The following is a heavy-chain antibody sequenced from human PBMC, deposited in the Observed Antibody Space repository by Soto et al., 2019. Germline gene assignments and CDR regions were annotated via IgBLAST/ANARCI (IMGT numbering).Heavy chain of an antibody. J-gene: IGHJ6*02. CDR1: GYTFTSYG. CDR2: ISAYNGNT. CDR3: ARDLRDPSGYNIRGDYGMDV. V-gene: IGHV1-18*04. D-gene: IGHD3-3*01. Sequence: ASVKVSCKASGYTFTSYGISWVRQAPGQGLEWMGWISAYNGNTNYAQKLQGRVTMTTDTPTSTAYMELRSLRSDDTAVYYCARDLRDPSGYNIRGDYGMDVWGQGTTVTVSS.